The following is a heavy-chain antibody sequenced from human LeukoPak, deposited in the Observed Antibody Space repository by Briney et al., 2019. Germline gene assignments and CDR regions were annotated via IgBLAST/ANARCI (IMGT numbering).Heavy chain of an antibody. CDR2: INPNSGAT. J-gene: IGHJ4*02. CDR1: GYTFTDYF. Sequence: ASVKVSCKSPGYTFTDYFIHWVRQAPGQGLEWMGWINPNSGATKYAQKFQGRVSMTRDTSINTAYMDLTNLRSDDTTIFYCARVKKLMPELEFWGQGTLVTVSS. CDR3: ARVKKLMPELEF. D-gene: IGHD2-2*01. V-gene: IGHV1-2*02.